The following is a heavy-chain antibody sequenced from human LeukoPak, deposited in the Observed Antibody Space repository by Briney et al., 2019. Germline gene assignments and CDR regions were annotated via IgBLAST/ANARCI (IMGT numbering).Heavy chain of an antibody. CDR2: ISAYNGNT. D-gene: IGHD2-2*01. V-gene: IGHV1-18*01. CDR1: GYTFTSYG. J-gene: IGHJ5*02. CDR3: ARDRIKGSTRIANWFDP. Sequence: GASVKVSCKASGYTFTSYGISWVRQAPGQGLEWMGWISAYNGNTNYAQKLQGRVTMTTDTSTSTAYMELRSLRSDDTAVYYCARDRIKGSTRIANWFDPWGQGTLVTVSS.